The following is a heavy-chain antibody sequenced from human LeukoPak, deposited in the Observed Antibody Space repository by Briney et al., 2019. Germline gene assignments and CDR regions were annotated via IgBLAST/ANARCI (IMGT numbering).Heavy chain of an antibody. V-gene: IGHV1-18*01. D-gene: IGHD1-26*01. Sequence: GASVKVSCKASGYTFTSHGISWVRQAPGQGLEWMGWISTYNGNTNYAQKLQGRVTMTTDTSTSTAYMELRSLRSDDAAVYYCARGGPRYSGSYYVSPYDAFDIWGQGTMVTVSS. CDR3: ARGGPRYSGSYYVSPYDAFDI. CDR1: GYTFTSHG. J-gene: IGHJ3*02. CDR2: ISTYNGNT.